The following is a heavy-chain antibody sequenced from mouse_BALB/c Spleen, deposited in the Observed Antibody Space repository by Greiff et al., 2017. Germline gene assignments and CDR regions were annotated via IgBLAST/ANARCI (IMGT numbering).Heavy chain of an antibody. Sequence: EVKLMESGGGLVQPGGSMKLSCVASGFTFSNYWMNWVRQSPEKGLEWVAEIRLKSNNYATHYAESVKGMFTISSDDSKSSVYLQMNNLRAEDTGIYYCTRYGSSYAFDYWGQGTTLTVSS. J-gene: IGHJ2*01. V-gene: IGHV6-6*02. D-gene: IGHD1-1*01. CDR2: IRLKSNNYAT. CDR1: GFTFSNYW. CDR3: TRYGSSYAFDY.